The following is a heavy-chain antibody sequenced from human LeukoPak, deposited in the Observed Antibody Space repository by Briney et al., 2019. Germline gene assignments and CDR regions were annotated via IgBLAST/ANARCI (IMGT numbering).Heavy chain of an antibody. J-gene: IGHJ4*02. CDR2: ISSSSSYT. CDR3: ARDTAWAFDY. D-gene: IGHD3-16*01. Sequence: GGSLRLSCAASGFTFSSSTMNWVRQAPGKGLEWVSYISSSSSYTNYADSVKGRFTISRDNAKNSLYLQMNSLRAEDTAVYYCARDTAWAFDYWGQGTLVTVSS. CDR1: GFTFSSST. V-gene: IGHV3-21*05.